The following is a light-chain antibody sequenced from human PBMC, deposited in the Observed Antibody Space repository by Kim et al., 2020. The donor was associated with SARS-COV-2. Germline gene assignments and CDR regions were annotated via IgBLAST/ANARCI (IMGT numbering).Light chain of an antibody. V-gene: IGKV1-39*01. Sequence: SVGDIATITCRASQSISTHVHWYQQKPGKAPKLLIYAASTLEDGVPSRFVGGGSGTDFTLTIYSLQPEDFATYFCQQTYSSLHITFGQGTRLEIK. CDR2: AAS. J-gene: IGKJ5*01. CDR3: QQTYSSLHIT. CDR1: QSISTH.